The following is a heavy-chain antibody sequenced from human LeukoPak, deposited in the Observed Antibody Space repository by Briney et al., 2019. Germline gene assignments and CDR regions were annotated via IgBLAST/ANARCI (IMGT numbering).Heavy chain of an antibody. CDR3: ASYYGSGSHFDY. J-gene: IGHJ4*02. CDR1: GFTFSTYW. Sequence: GGSLRLSCAASGFTFSTYWMSWVRQAPGKGLEWVANINQDGSEKYYVDSVKGRFTISRDNAKNSLCLQMNSLRAEDTAVYYCASYYGSGSHFDYWGQGTLVTVSP. V-gene: IGHV3-7*01. D-gene: IGHD3-10*01. CDR2: INQDGSEK.